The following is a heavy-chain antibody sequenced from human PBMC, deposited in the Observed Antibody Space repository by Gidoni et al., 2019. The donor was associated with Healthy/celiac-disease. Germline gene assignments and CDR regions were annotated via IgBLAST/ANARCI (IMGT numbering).Heavy chain of an antibody. D-gene: IGHD3-22*01. CDR2: IYYSGST. V-gene: IGHV4-39*01. CDR1: GGSISSSSYY. CDR3: ARHDAQAYYSDSRTEGGIDY. J-gene: IGHJ4*02. Sequence: GGSISSSSYYWGLIRQPPGKGLEWIGSIYYSGSTYYNPSLKSRVTISVDTSKNQFSLKLSSVTAADTAVYYCARHDAQAYYSDSRTEGGIDYWGQGTLVTVSS.